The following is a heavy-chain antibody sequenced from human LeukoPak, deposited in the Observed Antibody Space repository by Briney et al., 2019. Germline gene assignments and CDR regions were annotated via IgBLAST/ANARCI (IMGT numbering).Heavy chain of an antibody. D-gene: IGHD5-18*01. CDR2: ISSSSSYI. CDR1: GFAFSSYS. J-gene: IGHJ6*03. CDR3: ARESHSYGYNYYYYYYMDV. V-gene: IGHV3-21*01. Sequence: GGSLRLSCAASGFAFSSYSMNWVRQAPGKGLEWVSSISSSSSYIYYADSVKGRFTISRDNAKNSLYLQMNSLRAEDTAVYYCARESHSYGYNYYYYYYMDVWGKRTTVTVSS.